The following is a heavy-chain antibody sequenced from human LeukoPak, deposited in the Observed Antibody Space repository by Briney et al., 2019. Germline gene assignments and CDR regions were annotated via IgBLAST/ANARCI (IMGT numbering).Heavy chain of an antibody. CDR3: AKFGRAFGGVIVIVGFDY. CDR2: ISGSGGST. J-gene: IGHJ4*02. CDR1: GFTFSSYA. D-gene: IGHD3-16*02. Sequence: PGGSLRLSCAASGFTFSSYAMSWVRQAPGKGLEWVSAISGSGGSTYYADSVKGRFTISRDNSKNTLYPQMNSLRAEDTAVYYCAKFGRAFGGVIVIVGFDYWGQGTLVTVSS. V-gene: IGHV3-23*01.